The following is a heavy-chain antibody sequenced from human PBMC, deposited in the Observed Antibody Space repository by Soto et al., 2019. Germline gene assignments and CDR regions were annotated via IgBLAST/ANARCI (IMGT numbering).Heavy chain of an antibody. V-gene: IGHV4-59*01. CDR1: GGSISSYY. Sequence: QVQLQESGPGLVKPSETLSLTCTVSGGSISSYYWSWIRQPPGKGLEWIGYIYYSGSTNYNPSLKSRVTISVDTSKNQFSLKLSFVTAADTAVYYCARGGGRGYDILTGFAFDIWGQGTMVTVSS. CDR2: IYYSGST. D-gene: IGHD3-9*01. J-gene: IGHJ3*02. CDR3: ARGGGRGYDILTGFAFDI.